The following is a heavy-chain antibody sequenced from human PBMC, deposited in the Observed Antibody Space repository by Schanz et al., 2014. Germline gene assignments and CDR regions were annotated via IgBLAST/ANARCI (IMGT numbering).Heavy chain of an antibody. Sequence: EVQLLESGGGLVQPGESLRLSCAASGFTFSDHYMDWVRQAPGKGLEWVGRITNKPNNYNTEYAASVKGRFTISRDDSRNSLYLQMISLKTEDTAVYYCVRLDVHDYWGQGTLVTVSA. V-gene: IGHV3-72*01. J-gene: IGHJ4*02. CDR3: VRLDVHDY. D-gene: IGHD3-16*01. CDR1: GFTFSDHY. CDR2: ITNKPNNYNT.